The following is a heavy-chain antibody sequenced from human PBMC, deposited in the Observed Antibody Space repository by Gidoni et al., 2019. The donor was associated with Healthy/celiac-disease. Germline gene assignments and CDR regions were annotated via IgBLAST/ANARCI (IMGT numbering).Heavy chain of an antibody. V-gene: IGHV4-59*01. Sequence: QVQLQESGPGLVKPSETLSLTCTVSGGSISSYYWRWIRQPPGKGLEWIGYIYYSGSTNYNPSLKSRVTISVDTSKNQFSLKLSSVTAADTAVYYCARDSGSSWFDPWGQGTLVTVSS. J-gene: IGHJ5*02. CDR2: IYYSGST. D-gene: IGHD3-10*01. CDR3: ARDSGSSWFDP. CDR1: GGSISSYY.